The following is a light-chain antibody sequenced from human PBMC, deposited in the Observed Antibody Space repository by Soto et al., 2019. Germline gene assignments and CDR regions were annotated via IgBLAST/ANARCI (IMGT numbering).Light chain of an antibody. J-gene: IGKJ1*01. V-gene: IGKV2-30*01. CDR2: KVS. CDR1: QSLLYSTGDTY. CDR3: MQGTLWPWT. Sequence: DVVLTQSPLSLPVTLGQPASISCRSSQSLLYSTGDTYLNWFHQRPGQSPRRLIYKVSNRDSGVPDRFSGSGSGTDFTLKISRVEAEDVGIYYCMQGTLWPWTFGQGTKGEIK.